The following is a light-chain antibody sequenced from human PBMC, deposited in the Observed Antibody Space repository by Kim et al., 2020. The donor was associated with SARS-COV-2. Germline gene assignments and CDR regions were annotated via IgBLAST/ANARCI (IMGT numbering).Light chain of an antibody. CDR3: QAWDSGVV. V-gene: IGLV3-1*01. CDR2: QDT. Sequence: SYELTQPPSVSVSPGQTASITCSGDKLGDKYACWYQQKPGQSPILVIYQDTKRPSGIPERFSGSKSGNTATLTISGTQAMDEADYYCQAWDSGVVFGGGTKVTVL. CDR1: KLGDKY. J-gene: IGLJ2*01.